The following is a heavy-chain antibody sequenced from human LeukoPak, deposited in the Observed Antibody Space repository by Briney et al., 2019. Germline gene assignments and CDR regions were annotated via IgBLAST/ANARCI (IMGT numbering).Heavy chain of an antibody. Sequence: PGGSLRLSCAASGFTFSNAWMNWVRQAPGKGLEWVSYISSSGSTIYYADSVKGRFTISRDNAKNSLYLQMNSLRAEDTAVYYCARVSPAAMWSDYWGQGTLVTVSS. CDR2: ISSSGSTI. CDR1: GFTFSNAW. J-gene: IGHJ4*02. V-gene: IGHV3-48*04. CDR3: ARVSPAAMWSDY. D-gene: IGHD2-2*01.